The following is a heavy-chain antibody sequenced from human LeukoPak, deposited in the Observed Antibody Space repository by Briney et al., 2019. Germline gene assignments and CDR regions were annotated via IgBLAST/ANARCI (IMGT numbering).Heavy chain of an antibody. D-gene: IGHD6-13*01. CDR2: ISWNSGSI. J-gene: IGHJ4*02. Sequence: GGSLRLSCAASGFTFDDYAMHWVRQAPGKGLEWVSGISWNSGSIGYADSVKGRFTISRDNAKNSLYLQMNSLRAEDTALCYCAKGYSSSWYYFDYWGQGTLVTVSS. V-gene: IGHV3-9*01. CDR1: GFTFDDYA. CDR3: AKGYSSSWYYFDY.